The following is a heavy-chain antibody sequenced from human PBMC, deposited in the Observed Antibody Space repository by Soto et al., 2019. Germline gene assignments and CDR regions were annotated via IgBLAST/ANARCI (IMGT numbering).Heavy chain of an antibody. V-gene: IGHV4-30-4*01. Sequence: SETLSLTCTVSGGSISSGDYYWSWIRQPPGKGLEWIGYIYYSGSTYYNPSLKSRVTISVDTSKNQFSLKLSSVTAADTALYYCARDSSGYSYGYWFDPWGQGTLVTVSS. J-gene: IGHJ5*02. CDR2: IYYSGST. D-gene: IGHD5-18*01. CDR3: ARDSSGYSYGYWFDP. CDR1: GGSISSGDYY.